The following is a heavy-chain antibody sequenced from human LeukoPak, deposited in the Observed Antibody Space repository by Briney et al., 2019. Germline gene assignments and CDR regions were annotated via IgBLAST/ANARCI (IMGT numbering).Heavy chain of an antibody. V-gene: IGHV1-18*01. CDR1: GYTFTSYG. Sequence: ASVKVSCKASGYTFTSYGINWVRQAPGQGLEWMGWISAYNGNANYAQKLQGRVTMTTDTSTTTAYMELRSLRSDDTAVYYCARGISTPDDAFDIWGQGTMVTVSS. CDR2: ISAYNGNA. D-gene: IGHD2-15*01. CDR3: ARGISTPDDAFDI. J-gene: IGHJ3*02.